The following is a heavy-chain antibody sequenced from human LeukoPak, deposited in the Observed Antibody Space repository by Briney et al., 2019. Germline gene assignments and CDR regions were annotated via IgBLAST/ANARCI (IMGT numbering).Heavy chain of an antibody. CDR2: IYYSGST. V-gene: IGHV4-39*01. D-gene: IGHD3-22*01. Sequence: SETLSLTCTVSGGSISSSSYCWGWIRQPPGKGLEWIGSIYYSGSTYYNPSLKSRVTISVDTSKNQFSLKLSSVTAADTAVYYCARHNGRYYYDSSGYVHAFDIWGQGTMVTVSS. CDR3: ARHNGRYYYDSSGYVHAFDI. CDR1: GGSISSSSYC. J-gene: IGHJ3*02.